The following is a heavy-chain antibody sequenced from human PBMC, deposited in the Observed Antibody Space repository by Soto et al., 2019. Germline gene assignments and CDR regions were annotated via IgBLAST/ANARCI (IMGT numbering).Heavy chain of an antibody. CDR3: ARDQDSSGYYYVGILGYFDY. D-gene: IGHD3-22*01. J-gene: IGHJ4*02. CDR1: GYTFTSYY. CDR2: INPSGGST. V-gene: IGHV1-46*01. Sequence: GASVKVSCKASGYTFTSYYMHWVRQAPGQGLEWMGIINPSGGSTSYAQKFQGRVTMTRDTSTSTVYMELSSLRSEDTAVYYCARDQDSSGYYYVGILGYFDYWGQGTLVTVSS.